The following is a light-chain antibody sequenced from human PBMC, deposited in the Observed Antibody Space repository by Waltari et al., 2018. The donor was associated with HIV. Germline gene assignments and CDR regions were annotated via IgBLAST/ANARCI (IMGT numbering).Light chain of an antibody. CDR3: HVWDRSSDHHV. CDR1: KIGSKS. J-gene: IGLJ1*01. Sequence: SYVLTQPPSVSVAPGQTARITCGGNKIGSKSVKWYQQKAGQAPVLVVYNGSDRPSGIPERFSGSRSGNTATLTISRVEAVDEADYYCHVWDRSSDHHVFGTGTKVTVL. CDR2: NGS. V-gene: IGLV3-21*02.